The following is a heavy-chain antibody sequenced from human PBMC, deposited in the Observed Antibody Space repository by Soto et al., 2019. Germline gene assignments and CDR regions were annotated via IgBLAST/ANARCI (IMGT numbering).Heavy chain of an antibody. Sequence: XATLSLTCTVSGGSITSYYWSWIRQPVGRGLEWIGRIYTSGSTNYNPSLKSRVTMSVDRSKNQFSLRLSSATAADTAVYYCARKSSSWYYFDLWGQRTLVTVSS. CDR1: GGSITSYY. CDR3: ARKSSSWYYFDL. V-gene: IGHV4-4*07. D-gene: IGHD6-13*01. J-gene: IGHJ4*02. CDR2: IYTSGST.